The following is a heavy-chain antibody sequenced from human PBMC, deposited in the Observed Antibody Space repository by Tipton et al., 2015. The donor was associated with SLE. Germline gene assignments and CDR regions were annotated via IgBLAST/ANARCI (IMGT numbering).Heavy chain of an antibody. CDR1: GGSISSGSYY. V-gene: IGHV4-61*02. D-gene: IGHD6-13*01. CDR2: IYTSGST. J-gene: IGHJ2*01. CDR3: ARDISGYSSSWYFDL. Sequence: TLSLTCTVSGGSISSGSYYWSWIRQPAGKGLEWIGRIYTSGSTNYNPSLKSRVTISVDTSKNQFSLKPSSVTAADTAVYYCARDISGYSSSWYFDLWGRGTLVTVSS.